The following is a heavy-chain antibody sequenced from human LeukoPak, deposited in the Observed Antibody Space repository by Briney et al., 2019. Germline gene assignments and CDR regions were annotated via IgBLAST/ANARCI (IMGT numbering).Heavy chain of an antibody. D-gene: IGHD2-2*01. J-gene: IGHJ6*02. CDR3: ARDRGSSPTYSMDV. Sequence: GGSLRLSCAASGFTFSSYEMNWVRQAPGKGLECVSYISSSGGTISYADSVKGRFTISRDNPKNTLYLQMNSLRAEDTAVYYCARDRGSSPTYSMDVWGQGTTVTVSS. CDR2: ISSSGGTI. V-gene: IGHV3-48*03. CDR1: GFTFSSYE.